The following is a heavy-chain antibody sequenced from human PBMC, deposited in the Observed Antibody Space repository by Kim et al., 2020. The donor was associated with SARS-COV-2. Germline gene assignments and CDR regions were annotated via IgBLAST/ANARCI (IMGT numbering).Heavy chain of an antibody. Sequence: SETLSLTCTVSGGSISSSSYYWGWIRQPPGKGLEWIGSIYYSGSTYYNPSLKSRVTISVDTSKNQFSLKLSSVTAADTAVYYCARGAMGYCSSTSCYKGDYYYYMDVWGKGTTVTVSS. V-gene: IGHV4-39*01. CDR2: IYYSGST. D-gene: IGHD2-2*01. CDR1: GGSISSSSYY. CDR3: ARGAMGYCSSTSCYKGDYYYYMDV. J-gene: IGHJ6*03.